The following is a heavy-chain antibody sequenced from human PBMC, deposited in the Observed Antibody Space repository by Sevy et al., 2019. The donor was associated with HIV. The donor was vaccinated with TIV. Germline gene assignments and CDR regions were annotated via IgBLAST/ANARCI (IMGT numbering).Heavy chain of an antibody. J-gene: IGHJ5*02. Sequence: GGSLRLSCAASGFSFSTYGMHWVRQAPGKGLEWVAIIRYDGSNRYYADSVKGRFTFSRDNSKNTLHLQMNSLRAEDTVVYYCAGGGHYYGSGRYWFDPWGQGSLVTFSS. CDR1: GFSFSTYG. D-gene: IGHD3-10*01. V-gene: IGHV3-30*02. CDR2: IRYDGSNR. CDR3: AGGGHYYGSGRYWFDP.